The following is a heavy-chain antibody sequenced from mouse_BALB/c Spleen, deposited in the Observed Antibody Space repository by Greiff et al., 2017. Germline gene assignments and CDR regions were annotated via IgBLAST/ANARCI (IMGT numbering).Heavy chain of an antibody. CDR3: ARGPYYGPFAY. CDR1: GYSITSDYA. Sequence: EVKLMESGPGLVKPSQSLSLTCTVTGYSITSDYAWNWIRQFPGNKLEWMGYISYSGSTSYNPSLKSRISITRDTSKNQFFLQLNSVTTEDTATYYCARGPYYGPFAYWGQGTLVTVSA. D-gene: IGHD1-2*01. J-gene: IGHJ3*01. CDR2: ISYSGST. V-gene: IGHV3-2*02.